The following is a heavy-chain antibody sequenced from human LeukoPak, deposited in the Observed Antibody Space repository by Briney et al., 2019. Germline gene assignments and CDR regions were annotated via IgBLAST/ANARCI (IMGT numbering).Heavy chain of an antibody. Sequence: SVKVSCKASGGTFSSYAISWVRQAPGQGLEWMGRIIPILGIANYAQKFQGRVRITADKSTSTAYMELSSLRSEDTAVYYCARGDYGDYGNFDYWGQGTLVTVSS. CDR2: IIPILGIA. CDR3: ARGDYGDYGNFDY. D-gene: IGHD4-17*01. J-gene: IGHJ4*02. V-gene: IGHV1-69*04. CDR1: GGTFSSYA.